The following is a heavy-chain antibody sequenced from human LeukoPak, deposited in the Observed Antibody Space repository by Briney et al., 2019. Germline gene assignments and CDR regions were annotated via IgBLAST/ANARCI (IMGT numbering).Heavy chain of an antibody. Sequence: PGGSLRLSCAASGLTFSSYAMNWVRQAPGKGLEWVSAICSNDNNTYYANSVKGRFTISRDNSKNTLSLQLNSLRAEDTAVYYCAKGTSSSCYSAPNYWGQGTLVTVSS. CDR2: ICSNDNNT. CDR1: GLTFSSYA. V-gene: IGHV3-23*01. D-gene: IGHD2-15*01. J-gene: IGHJ4*02. CDR3: AKGTSSSCYSAPNY.